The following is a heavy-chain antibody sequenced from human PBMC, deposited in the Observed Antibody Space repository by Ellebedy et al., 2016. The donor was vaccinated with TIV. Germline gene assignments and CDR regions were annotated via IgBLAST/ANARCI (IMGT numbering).Heavy chain of an antibody. J-gene: IGHJ5*02. CDR3: AKHRPPGFDP. CDR2: IYHSGST. V-gene: IGHV4-30-2*03. CDR1: GGSISSGGYS. Sequence: SETLSLXXAVSGGSISSGGYSWSWIRQPPGKGLEWIGYIYHSGSTYYNPSLKSRVTISVDTSKNQFSLKLSSVTAADTAVYYCAKHRPPGFDPWGQGTLVTVSS.